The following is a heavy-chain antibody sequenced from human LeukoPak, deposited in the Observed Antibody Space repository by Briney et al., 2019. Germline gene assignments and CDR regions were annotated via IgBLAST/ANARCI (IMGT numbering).Heavy chain of an antibody. J-gene: IGHJ4*02. Sequence: SSETLSLTCTVSGGSISSYYWSWIRQPPGKGLEWIGYIYYSGSTNYSPSLKSRVTISVDTSKNQFSLKLSSVTAADTAVYYCARAGNGYKGFDYWGQGTLVTVSS. CDR2: IYYSGST. D-gene: IGHD5-24*01. CDR1: GGSISSYY. CDR3: ARAGNGYKGFDY. V-gene: IGHV4-59*01.